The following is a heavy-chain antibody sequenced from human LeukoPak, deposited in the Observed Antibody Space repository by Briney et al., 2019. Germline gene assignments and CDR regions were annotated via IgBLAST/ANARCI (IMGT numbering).Heavy chain of an antibody. CDR3: ARGYYDSSGYYYIDY. CDR2: IYYSGST. D-gene: IGHD3-22*01. J-gene: IGHJ4*02. CDR1: GGSISSGGYY. V-gene: IGHV4-31*03. Sequence: SETLSLTCTVSGGSISSGGYYWSWIRQHPGKGLEWIGYIYYSGSTYYNPSLKSRVTISVDTSKNQFSLKLSSVTAADTAVYYCARGYYDSSGYYYIDYWGQGTLVTVSS.